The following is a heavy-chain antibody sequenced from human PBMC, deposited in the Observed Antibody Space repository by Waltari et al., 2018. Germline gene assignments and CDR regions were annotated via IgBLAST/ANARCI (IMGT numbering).Heavy chain of an antibody. CDR3: ARDASENYLRYFDP. CDR1: GFTFNTYA. V-gene: IGHV3-23*04. CDR2: IAAGGTI. Sequence: VQLVESGGGLVQPGGSLRLSCTASGFTFNTYAMLWVRQAPGKGLEWVSAIAAGGTIYYVGSVKGRFTISRDNSKTTVYLQMNNLRTEDTALYYCARDASENYLRYFDPWGQGTLVTVSS. J-gene: IGHJ5*02. D-gene: IGHD1-26*01.